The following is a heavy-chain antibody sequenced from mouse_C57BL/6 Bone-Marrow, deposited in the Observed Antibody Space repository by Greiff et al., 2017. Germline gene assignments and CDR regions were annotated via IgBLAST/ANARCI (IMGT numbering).Heavy chain of an antibody. CDR3: ARPAAMDY. V-gene: IGHV1-19*01. CDR1: GSTFTDYY. CDR2: INPYNGGT. J-gene: IGHJ4*01. Sequence: VQLQQSGPVLVKPGASVKLSCKASGSTFTDYYMHWVKQSHGKRLEWIGVINPYNGGTSYNQKFKGKATLTVDKSSSTAYMELNSLTSEDSAVYYCARPAAMDYWGQGTSVTVSS.